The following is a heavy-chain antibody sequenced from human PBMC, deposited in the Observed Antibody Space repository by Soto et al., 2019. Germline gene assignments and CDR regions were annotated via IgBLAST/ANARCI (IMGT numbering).Heavy chain of an antibody. J-gene: IGHJ4*02. CDR2: IFPLLAMV. CDR3: AKGDGAGFKS. CDR1: GGDLRNSG. Sequence: QVHLVQSGAEMKKPGSSVKVSCKVSGGDLRNSGISWVRQAPGQGLEWMGGIFPLLAMVDYSQKFQGRVTITAEEPTTTAYMDLGTLRSEDAAVYYCAKGDGAGFKSWGQGPLVIVSS. D-gene: IGHD1-26*01. V-gene: IGHV1-69*04.